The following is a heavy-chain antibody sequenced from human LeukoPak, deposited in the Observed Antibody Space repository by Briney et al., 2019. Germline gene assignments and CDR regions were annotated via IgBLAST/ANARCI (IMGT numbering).Heavy chain of an antibody. J-gene: IGHJ6*03. Sequence: SETLSLTCTVSGGSISGYYWSWIRQSPGKGLEWIGYIYYSGSTNYNPSLKSRVTISLDTSKNQFSLKLSSVTAADTAVYYCAKAGNWGGYYYYLDVWGKGATVAVSS. V-gene: IGHV4-59*01. D-gene: IGHD7-27*01. CDR2: IYYSGST. CDR3: AKAGNWGGYYYYLDV. CDR1: GGSISGYY.